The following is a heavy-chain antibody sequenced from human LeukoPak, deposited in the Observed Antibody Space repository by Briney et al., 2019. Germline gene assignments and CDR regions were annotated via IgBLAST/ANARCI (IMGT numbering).Heavy chain of an antibody. V-gene: IGHV1-46*01. CDR3: AREPTRYCGGDCHY. J-gene: IGHJ4*02. CDR2: INPSGGST. D-gene: IGHD2-21*02. Sequence: GASVKVSCKVSGYTLTELSMHWVRQAPGQGLEWMGIINPSGGSTSYAQKFQGRVTMTRDMSTSTVYMELSSLRSEDTAVYYCAREPTRYCGGDCHYWGQGTLVTVSS. CDR1: GYTLTELS.